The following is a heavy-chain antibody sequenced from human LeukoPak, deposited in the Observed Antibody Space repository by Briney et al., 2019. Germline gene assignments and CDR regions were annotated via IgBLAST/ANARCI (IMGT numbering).Heavy chain of an antibody. V-gene: IGHV4-30-4*01. D-gene: IGHD6-13*01. Sequence: KSSETLSLTCTVSGGSISSGDYYWNWIRQPPGKGLEWIGYIYYTRSTYYNPSLESRVTISRDTSKNQFSLKLTSVTAADTAVYFCARGIAAAGSTDYWGQGTLVTVSS. CDR2: IYYTRST. CDR1: GGSISSGDYY. J-gene: IGHJ4*02. CDR3: ARGIAAAGSTDY.